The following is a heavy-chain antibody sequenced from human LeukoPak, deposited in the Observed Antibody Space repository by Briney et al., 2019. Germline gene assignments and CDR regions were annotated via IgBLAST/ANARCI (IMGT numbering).Heavy chain of an antibody. J-gene: IGHJ4*02. CDR2: IYPGDSDT. CDR1: GYSFTSYW. D-gene: IGHD5-18*01. Sequence: GESLKISCKGSGYSFTSYWIGWVRQMPGKGLEWIGIIYPGDSDTRYSPSFQGQVAISADKSISTAYLQWSSLKASDTAMYYCARHGYSYGYYFDYWGQGTLVTVSS. V-gene: IGHV5-51*01. CDR3: ARHGYSYGYYFDY.